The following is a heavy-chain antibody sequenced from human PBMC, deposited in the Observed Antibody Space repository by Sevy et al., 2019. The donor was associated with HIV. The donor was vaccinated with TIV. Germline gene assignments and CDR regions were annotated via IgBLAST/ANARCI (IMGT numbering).Heavy chain of an antibody. Sequence: GGSLRLSCVASGFTFRTYGIHWVRQAPGKGLEWVAVISHDGSHKYNADSVKGRFIISRENSKNTLYLQMNSLRAEDTAVYYCAKDRRKGLGDFWSGYFGRPIYGMDVWGQGTTVTVSS. J-gene: IGHJ6*02. V-gene: IGHV3-30*18. CDR1: GFTFRTYG. D-gene: IGHD3-3*01. CDR3: AKDRRKGLGDFWSGYFGRPIYGMDV. CDR2: ISHDGSHK.